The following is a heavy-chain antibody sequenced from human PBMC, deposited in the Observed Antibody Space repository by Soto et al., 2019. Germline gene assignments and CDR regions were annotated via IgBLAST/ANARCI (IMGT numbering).Heavy chain of an antibody. J-gene: IGHJ5*02. CDR3: ARERQLVQDWLDP. D-gene: IGHD6-13*01. CDR2: ITTGGEYR. V-gene: IGHV3-21*06. CDR1: GFTFSSYN. Sequence: NPGGSLRLSCAASGFTFSSYNINWVRQAPGKGLEWVSAITTGGEYRFYADSVKGRFTISRDNANNSVYLEMSSLRVEDTAVYYCARERQLVQDWLDPQGQGTQVTVSS.